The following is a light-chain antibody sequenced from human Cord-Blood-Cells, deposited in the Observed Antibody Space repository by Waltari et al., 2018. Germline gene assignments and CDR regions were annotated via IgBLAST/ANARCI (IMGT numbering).Light chain of an antibody. CDR3: QSYDSSLSVYVV. J-gene: IGLJ2*01. Sequence: QSVLTQPPSVSGAPGQRVTISCTGSSSNIGAGYDVHWYQQLPGTAPKLLIDGNSNLPSGVPDRFSGSKSGTSASLAITGLQAEDEADYYCQSYDSSLSVYVVFGGGTKLTVL. CDR1: SSNIGAGYD. V-gene: IGLV1-40*01. CDR2: GNS.